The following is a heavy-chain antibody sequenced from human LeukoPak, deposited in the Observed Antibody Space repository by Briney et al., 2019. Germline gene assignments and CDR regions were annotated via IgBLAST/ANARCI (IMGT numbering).Heavy chain of an antibody. J-gene: IGHJ5*02. CDR1: GYPFTRYG. CDR3: ARDGQQLVYPAWFDP. V-gene: IGHV1-18*01. Sequence: GASVMVSCKASGYPFTRYGISWVRQAPGQGLEWMGWISAYNGNTNYAQKLQGRVTMTTDTSTSTAYMELRSLRSDDTAVYYCARDGQQLVYPAWFDPWGQGTLVTVSS. CDR2: ISAYNGNT. D-gene: IGHD6-13*01.